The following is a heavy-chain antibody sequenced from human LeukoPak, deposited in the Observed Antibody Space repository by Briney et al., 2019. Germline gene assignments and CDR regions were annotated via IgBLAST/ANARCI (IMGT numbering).Heavy chain of an antibody. Sequence: ASVKVSCKASGYTFTGYYIHWVRQAPGQGLEWMGWINPHSGGINFAQKFQGRVTMTRDTSISTAYMELSSLRSDDTAVYYCARDSIVAAESYNWFDSWGQRTLVTVSS. D-gene: IGHD6-13*01. CDR1: GYTFTGYY. CDR3: ARDSIVAAESYNWFDS. J-gene: IGHJ5*01. V-gene: IGHV1-2*02. CDR2: INPHSGGI.